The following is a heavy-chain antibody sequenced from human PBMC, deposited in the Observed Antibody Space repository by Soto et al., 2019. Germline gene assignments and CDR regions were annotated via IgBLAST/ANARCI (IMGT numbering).Heavy chain of an antibody. CDR2: ISSSSSYT. D-gene: IGHD3-3*01. J-gene: IGHJ4*02. CDR1: GFTFSDYY. V-gene: IGHV3-11*06. CDR3: ARATTDDYDFWSGQYYFDY. Sequence: QVQLVESGGGLVKPGGSLRLSCAASGFTFSDYYMSWIRQAPGKGLEWVSYISSSSSYTNYADSVKGRFTISRDNAKNSLYLQMNSLRAEDTAVYYCARATTDDYDFWSGQYYFDYWGQGTLVTVSS.